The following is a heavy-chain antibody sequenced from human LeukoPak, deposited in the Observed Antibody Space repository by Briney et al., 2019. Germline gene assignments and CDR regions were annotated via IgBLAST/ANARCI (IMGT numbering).Heavy chain of an antibody. V-gene: IGHV4-34*01. CDR1: GGSFSGYY. CDR3: ARIGSGSYLTLDY. Sequence: SETLSLTCAVYGGSFSGYYWNWIRQPPGKGLEWIGESNHSGSTNYNPSLKSRVTISVDTSKNQFSLKLSSVTAADTAVYYCARIGSGSYLTLDYWGQGTLVTVSS. J-gene: IGHJ4*02. D-gene: IGHD1-26*01. CDR2: SNHSGST.